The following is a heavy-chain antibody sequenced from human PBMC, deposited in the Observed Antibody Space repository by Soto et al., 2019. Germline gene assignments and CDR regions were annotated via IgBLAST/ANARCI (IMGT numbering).Heavy chain of an antibody. CDR3: AKGRLSGYYGSGSYSFDY. V-gene: IGHV3-23*01. D-gene: IGHD3-10*01. J-gene: IGHJ4*02. CDR2: ISGSGGST. Sequence: EVQLLESGGGLVQPGGSLRLSCAASGFNISSYAMSWVRQAPGKGLEWVSAISGSGGSTYYADSVKGRFTISRDNSKSTLYLQMTSPRAEDTAVYYCAKGRLSGYYGSGSYSFDYWGQGTLVTVSS. CDR1: GFNISSYA.